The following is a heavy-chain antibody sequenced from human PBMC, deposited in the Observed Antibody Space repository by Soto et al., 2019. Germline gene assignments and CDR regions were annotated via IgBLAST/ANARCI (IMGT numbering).Heavy chain of an antibody. CDR1: GGSITDYY. Sequence: PSETLSLTCTVSGGSITDYYWSWIRQPPGKALEWIGYGYHSVSIHYNPSLKTRVTISVDTSENQFSLRLSSVTAADTAAYYCARAFAGFGAYWYFDLWGRGTLVTAPQ. CDR2: GYHSVSI. V-gene: IGHV4-59*01. J-gene: IGHJ2*01. CDR3: ARAFAGFGAYWYFDL. D-gene: IGHD3-16*01.